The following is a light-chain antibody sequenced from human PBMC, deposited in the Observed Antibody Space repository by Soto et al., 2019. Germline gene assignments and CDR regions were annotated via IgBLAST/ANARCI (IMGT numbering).Light chain of an antibody. Sequence: TNTSRATHDISNYLNSYQQQPRKAPKLLIYDASNLQTGVPSRFIGSGSGTPVTVTSSRLQHSDSAAFSSYEYHSSAPGTYGGGTKVDIK. CDR3: YEYHSSAPGT. CDR2: DAS. J-gene: IGKJ4*01. V-gene: IGKV1-33*01. CDR1: HDISNY.